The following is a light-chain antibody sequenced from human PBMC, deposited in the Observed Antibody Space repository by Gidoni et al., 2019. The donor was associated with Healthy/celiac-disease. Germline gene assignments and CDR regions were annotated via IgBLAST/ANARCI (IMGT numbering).Light chain of an antibody. CDR1: QSISSY. CDR2: AAS. V-gene: IGKV1-39*01. CDR3: QQSYSTPWT. J-gene: IGKJ1*01. Sequence: DIQMNHSPSSLSASVGDRVTITCRASQSISSYLNWYQQKPVKAPKLLIYAASSLQSGVPSRFSGSGSGTDFTLTISSLQPEDFATYYCQQSYSTPWTFXQXTKVEIK.